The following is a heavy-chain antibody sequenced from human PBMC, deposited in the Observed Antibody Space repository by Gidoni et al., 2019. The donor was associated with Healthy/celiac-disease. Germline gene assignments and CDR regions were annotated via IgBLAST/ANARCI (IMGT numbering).Heavy chain of an antibody. CDR2: ISGSGGST. CDR1: GFTFSRYA. Sequence: EVQLLESGGGLVQPGGSLRLSCAASGFTFSRYATSWVRQAPGKGLEWVSAISGSGGSTYYADSVKGRFTISRANSKNTLYLQMNSLRAEDTAVYYCAKDPSYGRPGYYYYGMDVWGQGTTVTVSS. CDR3: AKDPSYGRPGYYYYGMDV. J-gene: IGHJ6*02. D-gene: IGHD5-18*01. V-gene: IGHV3-23*01.